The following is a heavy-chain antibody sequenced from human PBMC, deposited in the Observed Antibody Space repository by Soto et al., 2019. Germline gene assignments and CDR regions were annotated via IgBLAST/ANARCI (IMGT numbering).Heavy chain of an antibody. Sequence: QLQLQESGPGLVKPSETLSLTCTVSGGSISSSSYYWGWIRQPPGKGLEWIGSIYYSGSTYYNPSLKGRVHFSEDPPKTQSPRRLSFVTAAPPVFFSCGSLLGDSGGYFSYYEGMAVGAKGPT. J-gene: IGHJ6*04. CDR3: GSLLGDSGGYFSYYEGMAV. CDR2: IYYSGST. CDR1: GGSISSSSYY. D-gene: IGHD3-22*01. V-gene: IGHV4-39*01.